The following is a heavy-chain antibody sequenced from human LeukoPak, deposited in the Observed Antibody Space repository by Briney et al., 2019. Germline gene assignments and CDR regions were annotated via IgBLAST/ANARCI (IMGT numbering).Heavy chain of an antibody. CDR2: IYYSGKT. CDR3: ARLLDNDSSGDPDTFDI. J-gene: IGHJ3*02. CDR1: GGSMNYHY. Sequence: SETLSLTCAVSGGSMNYHYWSWIQHPPGRGLEWVGYIYYSGKTYYSPSLLGRLTMSVDTSKSHFSLKLTSVTAADTAVYYCARLLDNDSSGDPDTFDIWGRGTLVTVSS. V-gene: IGHV4-59*11. D-gene: IGHD3-22*01.